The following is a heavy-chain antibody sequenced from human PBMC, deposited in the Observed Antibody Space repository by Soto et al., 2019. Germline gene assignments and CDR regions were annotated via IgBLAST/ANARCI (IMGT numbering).Heavy chain of an antibody. CDR2: IIPILGIA. V-gene: IGHV1-69*04. CDR1: GGTFSSYT. CDR3: ARDLVVVVAANRYYYMDV. J-gene: IGHJ6*03. D-gene: IGHD2-15*01. Sequence: RASVKVSCKASGGTFSSYTISWVRQAPGQGLEWMGRIIPILGIANYAQKLQGRVTITADKSTSTAYMELSSLRSEDTAVDYCARDLVVVVAANRYYYMDVWGKGTTVTVSS.